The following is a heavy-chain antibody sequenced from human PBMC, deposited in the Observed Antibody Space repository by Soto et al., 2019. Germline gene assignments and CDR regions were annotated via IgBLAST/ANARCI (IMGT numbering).Heavy chain of an antibody. J-gene: IGHJ4*02. CDR1: GVTFSSYA. D-gene: IGHD5-18*01. V-gene: IGHV3-23*01. CDR2: ISGSGGST. Sequence: VGSLRLSCAASGVTFSSYAMSWVRQAPGKGLEWVSAISGSGGSTYYADSVKGRFTISRDNSKNTLYLQMNSLRAEDTAVYYCAKDGYSYGPVLQFGYWGQGTLVTVSS. CDR3: AKDGYSYGPVLQFGY.